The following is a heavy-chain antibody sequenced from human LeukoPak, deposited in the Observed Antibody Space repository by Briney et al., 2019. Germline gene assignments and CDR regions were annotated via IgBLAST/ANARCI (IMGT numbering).Heavy chain of an antibody. D-gene: IGHD6-19*01. CDR1: GFIFSSYV. CDR2: ISGNGGTT. CDR3: ARGSGWAHFDY. V-gene: IGHV3-23*01. Sequence: GRSLRLSCAASGFIFSSYVMSWVRQAPGKGLEWVSVISGNGGTTYYADSVKGRFTISRDNSKNTLYLQMNSLRAEDTAVYYCARGSGWAHFDYWGQGTLVTVSS. J-gene: IGHJ4*02.